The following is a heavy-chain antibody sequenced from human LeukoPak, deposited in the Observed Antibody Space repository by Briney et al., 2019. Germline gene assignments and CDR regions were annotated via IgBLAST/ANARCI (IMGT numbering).Heavy chain of an antibody. CDR1: GYTFTDYY. CDR3: ARDFIRGSSFAYRLLES. CDR2: INPNSGGT. V-gene: IGHV1-2*02. J-gene: IGHJ4*02. Sequence: ASVKVSCKASGYTFTDYYMHWVRQAPGQGLEWLGWINPNSGGTSNAQMLQGRVTLTRDTPINTAYMELRRLTSDDTAVYYCARDFIRGSSFAYRLLESWGQGTLVIVSS. D-gene: IGHD5-18*01.